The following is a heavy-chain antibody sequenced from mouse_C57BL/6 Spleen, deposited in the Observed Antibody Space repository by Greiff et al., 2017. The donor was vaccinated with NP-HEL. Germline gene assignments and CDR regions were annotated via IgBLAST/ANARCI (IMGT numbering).Heavy chain of an antibody. J-gene: IGHJ2*01. V-gene: IGHV1-15*01. D-gene: IGHD2-3*01. CDR2: IDPETGGT. CDR1: GYTFTDYE. Sequence: VKLQESGAELVRPGASVTLSCKASGYTFTDYEMHWVKQTPVHGLEWIGAIDPETGGTAYNQKFKGKAILTADKSSSTAYMELRSLTSEDSAVYYCTSYDGYLYYFDYWGQGTTLTVSS. CDR3: TSYDGYLYYFDY.